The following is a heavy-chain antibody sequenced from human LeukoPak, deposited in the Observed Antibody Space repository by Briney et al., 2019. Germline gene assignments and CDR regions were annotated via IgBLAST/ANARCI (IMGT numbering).Heavy chain of an antibody. Sequence: GGSLRLSCAASGFTFSSYAMSWVRQAPGKGPEWVSAISGSGGSTYYADSVKGRFTISRDNSKNTLYLQMNSLRAEDTAVYYCAKADSSGYYGGYFDYWGQGTLVTVSS. CDR3: AKADSSGYYGGYFDY. CDR1: GFTFSSYA. J-gene: IGHJ4*02. V-gene: IGHV3-23*01. D-gene: IGHD3-22*01. CDR2: ISGSGGST.